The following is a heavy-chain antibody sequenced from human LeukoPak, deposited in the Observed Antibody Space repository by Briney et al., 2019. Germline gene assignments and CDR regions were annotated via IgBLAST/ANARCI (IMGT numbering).Heavy chain of an antibody. V-gene: IGHV3-9*01. CDR3: AKDTVYYYGSGMNLFDY. CDR1: GFTFSSYA. CDR2: ISWNSGSI. Sequence: KAGGSLRLSCAASGFTFSSYAMSWVRQAPGKGLEWVSGISWNSGSIGYADSVKGRFTISRDNAKNSLYLQMNSLRAEDTALYYCAKDTVYYYGSGMNLFDYWGQGTLVTVSS. D-gene: IGHD3-10*01. J-gene: IGHJ4*02.